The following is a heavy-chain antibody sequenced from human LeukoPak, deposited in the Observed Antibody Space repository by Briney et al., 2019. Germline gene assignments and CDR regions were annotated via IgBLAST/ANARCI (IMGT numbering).Heavy chain of an antibody. CDR3: ARGLAYDYGMDY. J-gene: IGHJ4*02. D-gene: IGHD4-17*01. CDR1: GFTFAHFD. V-gene: IGHV3-20*03. CDR2: INWDGGST. Sequence: GGSLRLSYAASGFTFAHFDVSWVRQAPGKGLGWVSGINWDGGSTGYADSVKGRFTISRDNAKNSLYLQMNSLRAEDTAFYYCARGLAYDYGMDYWGQGTLVTVSS.